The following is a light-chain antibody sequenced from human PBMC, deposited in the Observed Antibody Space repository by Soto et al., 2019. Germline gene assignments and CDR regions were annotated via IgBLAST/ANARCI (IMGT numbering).Light chain of an antibody. CDR1: QNINRW. CDR2: KAT. Sequence: DIQMTQSPSTLSSSVGDRVTITCRATQNINRWLAWYQQRPGEAPNLLIYKATNLESGVPSRFRGSASGTEFTLTISSLQPDDFATYYCQQYFSYPWTFGQGTKVEIK. V-gene: IGKV1-5*03. CDR3: QQYFSYPWT. J-gene: IGKJ1*01.